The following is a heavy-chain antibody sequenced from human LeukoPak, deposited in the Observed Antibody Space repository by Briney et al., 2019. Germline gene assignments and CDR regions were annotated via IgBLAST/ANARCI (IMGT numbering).Heavy chain of an antibody. CDR3: ARGRRDVVVPAAIRRYYYYGMDV. CDR2: MNPNSGNT. V-gene: IGHV1-8*01. D-gene: IGHD2-2*02. CDR1: GYTFTSYD. J-gene: IGHJ6*02. Sequence: ASVKVSCEASGYTFTSYDINWVRQATGQGLEWMGWMNPNSGNTGYAQKFQGRVTMTRNTSISTAYMELSSLRSEDTAVYYCARGRRDVVVPAAIRRYYYYGMDVWGQGTTVTVSS.